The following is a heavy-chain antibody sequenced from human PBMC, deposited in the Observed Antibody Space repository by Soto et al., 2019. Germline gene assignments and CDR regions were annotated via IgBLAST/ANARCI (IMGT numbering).Heavy chain of an antibody. CDR1: GGSISSGGYY. D-gene: IGHD3-22*01. Sequence: QVQLQESGPGLVKPSQTLSLTCTVSGGSISSGGYYWSWVRQHPGKGLEWVGYIYYSGSTYYNPSLKSRVTISVDTSKNQFSLKLSSVTAADTAVYYCARSSENYDSSGPFDYWGQGTLVTVSS. J-gene: IGHJ4*02. CDR2: IYYSGST. V-gene: IGHV4-31*03. CDR3: ARSSENYDSSGPFDY.